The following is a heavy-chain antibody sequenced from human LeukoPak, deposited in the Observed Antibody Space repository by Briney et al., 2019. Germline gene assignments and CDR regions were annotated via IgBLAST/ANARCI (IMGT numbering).Heavy chain of an antibody. D-gene: IGHD6-19*01. CDR2: ISYSGST. CDR1: GCSVSSSRYY. J-gene: IGHJ3*02. CDR3: AREGYTSGSDAFDI. V-gene: IGHV4-61*01. Sequence: SETLSLTCTVSGCSVSSSRYYWTWIRQPPGKGLEWIGYISYSGSTSYSPSLKSRVTISVDTSTKQFSLNLSSVTAADTAVYYCAREGYTSGSDAFDIWGQGTMVTVSS.